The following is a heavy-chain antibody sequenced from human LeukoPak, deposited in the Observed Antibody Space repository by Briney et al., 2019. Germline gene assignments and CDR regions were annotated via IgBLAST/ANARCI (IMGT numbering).Heavy chain of an antibody. CDR1: GFSFSTYA. J-gene: IGHJ4*02. CDR2: ISASGGST. D-gene: IGHD3-3*01. CDR3: AKDRLGSWSGFYFGLFDY. Sequence: PGGSLGLSCAASGFSFSTYAMSWVRQAPGKGLEWVSGISASGGSTYYADPVKGRFTITRDNSRTTLNLQMNSLRAEDTAVYYCAKDRLGSWSGFYFGLFDYWGQGTLVTVSS. V-gene: IGHV3-23*01.